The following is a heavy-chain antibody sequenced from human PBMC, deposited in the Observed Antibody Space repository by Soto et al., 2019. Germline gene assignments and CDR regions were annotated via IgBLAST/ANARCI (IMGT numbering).Heavy chain of an antibody. J-gene: IGHJ4*02. CDR1: GYTFTSYG. CDR3: VRDLLRPVRYFDWLLPFEY. V-gene: IGHV1-18*01. CDR2: ISAYNGNT. D-gene: IGHD3-9*01. Sequence: ASVKVSFKASGYTFTSYGISWVRQAPGQGLEWMGWISAYNGNTNYAQKLQGRVTMTTDTSTSTAYMELRSLRSDDTAVYFCVRDLLRPVRYFDWLLPFEYWGQGTLVTVSS.